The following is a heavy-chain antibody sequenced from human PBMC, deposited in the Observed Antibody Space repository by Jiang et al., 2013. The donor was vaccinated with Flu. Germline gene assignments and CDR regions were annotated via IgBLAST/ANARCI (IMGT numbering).Heavy chain of an antibody. CDR3: ARPAVAGTYRYFDL. V-gene: IGHV1-2*06. Sequence: SGPEVKKPGASVKVSCKASGYTFIDFYLHWVRQAPGQGLEWMGRINPNSGVTNYAQKFQGRVTMTRDTSITTAYMELSRLRSDDTAVYYCARPAVAGTYRYFDLWGRGTLVTVSS. CDR1: GYTFIDFY. CDR2: INPNSGVT. J-gene: IGHJ2*01. D-gene: IGHD6-19*01.